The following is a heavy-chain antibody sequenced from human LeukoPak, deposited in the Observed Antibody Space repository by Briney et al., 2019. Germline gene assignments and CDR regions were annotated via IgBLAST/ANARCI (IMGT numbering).Heavy chain of an antibody. CDR2: MNPNSGNT. CDR1: GYTFTSYD. J-gene: IGHJ6*02. V-gene: IGHV1-8*01. CDR3: ARGRSSGWDYYYGMDV. D-gene: IGHD6-19*01. Sequence: ASVKVSCKASGYTFTSYDINWVRQATGQGLEWMGWMNPNSGNTGYAQKFQGRVTMTRNTSISTAYMELSSLRSEDTAVYYCARGRSSGWDYYYGMDVWGQGTTVTVSS.